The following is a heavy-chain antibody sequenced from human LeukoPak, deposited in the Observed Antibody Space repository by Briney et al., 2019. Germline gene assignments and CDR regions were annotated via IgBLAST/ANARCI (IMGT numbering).Heavy chain of an antibody. Sequence: SETLSLTCTVSGGSISFYDWSWIRQPPGKGLEWIGHIYSRGSTNYNPSLKSRVTISVDTSKNQFSLKVSSVTAADTAVYYCAIWGVQRPPYYLELWGRGTLVTVST. D-gene: IGHD6-13*01. CDR3: AIWGVQRPPYYLEL. CDR2: IYSRGST. CDR1: GGSISFYD. J-gene: IGHJ4*02. V-gene: IGHV4-59*01.